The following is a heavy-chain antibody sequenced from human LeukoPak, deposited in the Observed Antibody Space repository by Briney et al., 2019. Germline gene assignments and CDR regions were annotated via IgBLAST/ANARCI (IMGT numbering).Heavy chain of an antibody. CDR2: ISGSGGST. J-gene: IGHJ4*02. CDR1: GFTFSSYA. Sequence: GGSLRLSCAASGFTFSSYAMSWVRQAPGKGLEWVSAISGSGGSTYYADSVKGRFTIPRDNSKNTLYLQMNSLRAEDTAVYYCARRYYYDSSGYPFDYWGQGTLVTVSS. D-gene: IGHD3-22*01. V-gene: IGHV3-23*01. CDR3: ARRYYYDSSGYPFDY.